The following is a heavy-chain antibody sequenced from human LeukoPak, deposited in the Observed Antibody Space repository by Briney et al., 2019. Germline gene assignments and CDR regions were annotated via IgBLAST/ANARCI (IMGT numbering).Heavy chain of an antibody. CDR3: ARDPVGATGP. CDR1: GGSFSGYY. J-gene: IGHJ5*02. CDR2: INHSGST. D-gene: IGHD1-26*01. V-gene: IGHV4-34*01. Sequence: SETLSLTCAVYGGSFSGYYWSCIRQPPGKGLEWIGEINHSGSTNYNPSLKSRVTISVDTSKNQFSLKLSSVTAADTAVYYCARDPVGATGPWGQGTLVTVSS.